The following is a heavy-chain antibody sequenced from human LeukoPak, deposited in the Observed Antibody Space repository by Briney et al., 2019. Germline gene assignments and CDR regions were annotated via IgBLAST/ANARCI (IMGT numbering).Heavy chain of an antibody. Sequence: GGSLRLSCAASGFTFSRFWMNWVRQAPGKGLEWVANIKQDGSEKYYVDSVKGRFTISRDNAKNSLYLQMNTLRAEDTAVYYCARNYGGNSQHWGQGTLVTVSS. V-gene: IGHV3-7*04. J-gene: IGHJ1*01. CDR1: GFTFSRFW. D-gene: IGHD4-23*01. CDR2: IKQDGSEK. CDR3: ARNYGGNSQH.